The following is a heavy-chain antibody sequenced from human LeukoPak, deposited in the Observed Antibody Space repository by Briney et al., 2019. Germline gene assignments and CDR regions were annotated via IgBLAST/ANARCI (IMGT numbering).Heavy chain of an antibody. CDR2: IYYSGST. CDR1: GGSISSYY. V-gene: IGHV4-59*01. CDR3: ARVGATTATDY. Sequence: PSETLSLTCTVSGGSISSYYWSWIRQPPGKGLEWIGYIYYSGSTSYNPSLKSRVTISVDTSKNQFSLKLSSVTAADTAVYYCARVGATTATDYWGQGTLVTVSS. D-gene: IGHD1-26*01. J-gene: IGHJ4*02.